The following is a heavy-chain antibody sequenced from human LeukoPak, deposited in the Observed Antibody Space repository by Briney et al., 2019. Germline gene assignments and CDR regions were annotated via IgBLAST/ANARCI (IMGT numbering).Heavy chain of an antibody. CDR3: ARDPGGYSYGHLHYYGMDV. CDR1: GYTFTSYY. CDR2: INPSGGST. Sequence: ASVKVSCKASGYTFTSYYIHWVRQAPGQGLEWMGIINPSGGSTSYAQKFQGRVTMTRDTSTSTVYMELSSLRSEDTAVYYCARDPGGYSYGHLHYYGMDVWGQGTTVTVSS. V-gene: IGHV1-46*01. J-gene: IGHJ6*02. D-gene: IGHD5-18*01.